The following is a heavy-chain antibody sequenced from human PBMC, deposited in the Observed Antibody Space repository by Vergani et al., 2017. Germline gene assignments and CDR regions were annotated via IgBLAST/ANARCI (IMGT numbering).Heavy chain of an antibody. CDR3: ARSQYDFWSGLHSYFDY. J-gene: IGHJ4*02. Sequence: QVQLQESGPGLVKPSGTLSLTCAVSGGSISSSSYYWGWIRQPPGKGLEWIGYIYYSGSTNYNPSLKSRVTISVDTSKNQFSLKLSSVTAADTAVYYCARSQYDFWSGLHSYFDYWGQGTLVTVSS. D-gene: IGHD3-3*01. CDR1: GGSISSSSYY. CDR2: IYYSGST. V-gene: IGHV4-61*01.